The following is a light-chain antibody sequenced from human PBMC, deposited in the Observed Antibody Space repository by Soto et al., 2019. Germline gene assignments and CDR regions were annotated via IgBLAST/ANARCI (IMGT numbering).Light chain of an antibody. J-gene: IGLJ1*01. CDR3: SSYTSSSTYV. Sequence: QSVLTQPASVSGSPGQSITISCPGTSSEVGGYNFVSWYQQHPGKAPKLMIYDVNNRPSGVSNRFSGSKSGNTASLTISGLQAEDEADYYCSSYTSSSTYVFGTGTKVTVL. CDR1: SSEVGGYNF. V-gene: IGLV2-14*03. CDR2: DVN.